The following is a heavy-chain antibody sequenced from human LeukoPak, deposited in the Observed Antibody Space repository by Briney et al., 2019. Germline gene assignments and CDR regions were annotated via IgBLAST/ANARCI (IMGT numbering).Heavy chain of an antibody. D-gene: IGHD2-15*01. CDR3: ARGYCSGGSCYYYYYMDV. CDR1: GFTFSSYS. CDR2: ISSSSSYI. J-gene: IGHJ6*03. V-gene: IGHV3-21*01. Sequence: GSLRLSCAASGFTFSSYSMNWVRQAPGKGLEWVSSISSSSSYIYYADSVKGRFTISRDNAKNSLYLQMNSLRAEDTAVYYCARGYCSGGSCYYYYYMDVWGKGTTVTISS.